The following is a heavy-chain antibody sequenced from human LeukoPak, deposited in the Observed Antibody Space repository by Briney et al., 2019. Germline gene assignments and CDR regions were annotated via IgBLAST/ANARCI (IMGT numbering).Heavy chain of an antibody. V-gene: IGHV4-39*01. CDR1: GGSISSDAYR. CDR3: ARLDWGSGGSGSFDY. CDR2: IYYSGYT. D-gene: IGHD7-27*01. Sequence: PSETLSFTCTVSGGSISSDAYRWGWIRQPLGKGLEWIGNIYYSGYTYYNPSLKSRVTISVDTSKNQLSLKLTSVTAADTAVYYCARLDWGSGGSGSFDYWGQGTLVTVSS. J-gene: IGHJ4*02.